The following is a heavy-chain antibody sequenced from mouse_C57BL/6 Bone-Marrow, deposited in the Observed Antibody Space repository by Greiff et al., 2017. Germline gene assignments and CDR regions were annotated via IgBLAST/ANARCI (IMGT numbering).Heavy chain of an antibody. J-gene: IGHJ1*03. Sequence: EVKLEESGGGLVQPGGSLKLSCAASGFTFSDYYMYWVRQTPEKRLEWVAYISNGGGSTYYPDTVKGRFTISRDKAKNTLYLQMSRLKSEDTAMYYCARQDSNWYFDVWGTGTTVTVSS. CDR2: ISNGGGST. V-gene: IGHV5-12*01. CDR1: GFTFSDYY. D-gene: IGHD2-5*01. CDR3: ARQDSNWYFDV.